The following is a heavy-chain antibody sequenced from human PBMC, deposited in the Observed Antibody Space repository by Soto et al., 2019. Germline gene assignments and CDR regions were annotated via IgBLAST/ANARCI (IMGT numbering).Heavy chain of an antibody. Sequence: GGSLRLSCAASGFTFSSYGMHWVRQAPGKGLEWVAVIWYDGSNKYYADSVKGRFTISRDNSKNTLYLQMNSLRAEDTAVYYCAPSREQQLLSLGYWGQGTLVTVSS. CDR2: IWYDGSNK. CDR1: GFTFSSYG. CDR3: APSREQQLLSLGY. J-gene: IGHJ4*02. D-gene: IGHD6-13*01. V-gene: IGHV3-33*01.